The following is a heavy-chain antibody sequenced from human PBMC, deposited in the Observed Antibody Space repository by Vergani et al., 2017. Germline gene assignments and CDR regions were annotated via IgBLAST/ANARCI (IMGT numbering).Heavy chain of an antibody. CDR1: GYSFTNHW. CDR3: ARDRGIVGATTGGMDV. D-gene: IGHD1-26*01. CDR2: IYPDDSET. J-gene: IGHJ6*02. Sequence: EVQLVQSATEVKKPGESLKISCKGSGYSFTNHWIGWVRQMPGKGLEWMGFIYPDDSETRNNPSFQGQVTISVDKSKNQFSLKLSSVTAADTAVYYCARDRGIVGATTGGMDVWGQGTTVTVSS. V-gene: IGHV5-51*03.